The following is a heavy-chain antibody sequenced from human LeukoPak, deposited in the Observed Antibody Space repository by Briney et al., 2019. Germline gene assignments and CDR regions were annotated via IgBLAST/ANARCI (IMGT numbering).Heavy chain of an antibody. V-gene: IGHV1-8*01. CDR1: GYTLTSYD. J-gene: IGHJ6*03. Sequence: ASVKVSCKASGYTLTSYDINWVRQATGQGLEWMGWMNPNSGNTGYAQKFQGRVTMTRNTSISTAYMELSSLRSEDAAVYYCVRTLRPGDLNYYMDVWGKGTTVTVSS. CDR3: VRTLRPGDLNYYMDV. CDR2: MNPNSGNT.